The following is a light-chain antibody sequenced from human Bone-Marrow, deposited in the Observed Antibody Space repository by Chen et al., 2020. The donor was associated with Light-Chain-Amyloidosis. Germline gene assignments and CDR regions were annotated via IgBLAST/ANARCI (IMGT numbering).Light chain of an antibody. CDR2: DNN. CDR3: GTWDSSLSAVV. J-gene: IGLJ2*01. V-gene: IGLV1-51*01. CDR1: SSNIGNNY. Sequence: QSVLTQPPSVSAAPGQKVTIPCSGSSSNIGNNYVSWYQQLPGSAPKLLIYDNNQRPSGMPDRFSGSKSDTSATLGITGPQTGDEADYYCGTWDSSLSAVVFGGGTKLTVL.